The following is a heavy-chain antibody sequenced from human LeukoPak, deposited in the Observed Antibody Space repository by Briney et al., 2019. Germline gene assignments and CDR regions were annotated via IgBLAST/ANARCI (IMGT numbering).Heavy chain of an antibody. Sequence: SETLSLTCTVSGGSISSYYWSWIRQPPGKGLEWIGYIYYSGSTNYNPSLKSRVTISVDTSKNQFSLKLRSVTAAGTAVYYCAGGSSGYYYSVDYWGQGTLVTVSS. CDR3: AGGSSGYYYSVDY. D-gene: IGHD3-22*01. CDR1: GGSISSYY. J-gene: IGHJ4*02. V-gene: IGHV4-59*01. CDR2: IYYSGST.